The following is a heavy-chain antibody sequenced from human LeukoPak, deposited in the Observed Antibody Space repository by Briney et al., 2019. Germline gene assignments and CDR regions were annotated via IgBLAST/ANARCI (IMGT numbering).Heavy chain of an antibody. CDR1: GFTFSSYG. D-gene: IGHD3-3*01. CDR3: AKDCYDFWSGYEGYYFDY. Sequence: PGRSLRLSCAASGFTFSSYGMHWVRQAPGKGLEWVAVIWYDGSNKYYAGSVKGRFTISRDNSKNTLYLQMNSLRAEDTAVYYCAKDCYDFWSGYEGYYFDYWGQGTLVTVSS. V-gene: IGHV3-33*06. J-gene: IGHJ4*02. CDR2: IWYDGSNK.